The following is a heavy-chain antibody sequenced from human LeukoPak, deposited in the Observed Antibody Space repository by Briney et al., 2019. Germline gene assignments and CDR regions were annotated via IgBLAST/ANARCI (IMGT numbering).Heavy chain of an antibody. D-gene: IGHD1-26*01. CDR1: EFTFSDSY. CDR2: ISSSSSTI. J-gene: IGHJ4*02. V-gene: IGHV3-11*01. Sequence: GGSLRLSCAASEFTFSDSYMGWIRQPPAQGLEWFSYISSSSSTIYYADSVKGRFTISRDNAKNSLYLQMSSLRAEDTAVYYCARVLGSYALNYWGQGTLVTVSS. CDR3: ARVLGSYALNY.